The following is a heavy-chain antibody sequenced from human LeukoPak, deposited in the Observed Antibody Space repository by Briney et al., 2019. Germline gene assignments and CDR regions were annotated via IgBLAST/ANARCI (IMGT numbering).Heavy chain of an antibody. V-gene: IGHV4-4*07. Sequence: SETLSLTCAVSGDSSDGYCWSWIRQPAGKGLEWIGRIYTSGSTNYNPSLKSRVTMSVDTSKNQFSLKLSSVTAADTAVYYCAREQLRYFDWLPSGAFDIWGQGTMVTVSS. CDR1: GDSSDGYC. J-gene: IGHJ3*02. CDR3: AREQLRYFDWLPSGAFDI. CDR2: IYTSGST. D-gene: IGHD3-9*01.